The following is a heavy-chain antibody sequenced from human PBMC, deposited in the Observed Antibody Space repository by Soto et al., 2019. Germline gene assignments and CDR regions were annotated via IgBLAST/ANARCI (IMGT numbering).Heavy chain of an antibody. CDR3: ARRSWFGDLGNFAYGLDV. D-gene: IGHD3-10*01. J-gene: IGHJ6*02. Sequence: QVQLVQSGAEVKKPGASVKVSCKASGYTLSSYDINWVRQATGQGLQWMGWMNPNSGARGYAQKFQGRVTMTGNTSSSTADMELRSLRSEDTAVYYCARRSWFGDLGNFAYGLDVWGQGTTVTVSS. CDR2: MNPNSGAR. V-gene: IGHV1-8*01. CDR1: GYTLSSYD.